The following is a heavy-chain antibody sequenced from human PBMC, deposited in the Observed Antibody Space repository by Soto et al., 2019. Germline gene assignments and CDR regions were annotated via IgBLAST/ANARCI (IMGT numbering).Heavy chain of an antibody. J-gene: IGHJ3*02. CDR1: GFTFTSYE. Sequence: GGSLRLSCVASGFTFTSYEMNRVRQAPGKGLEWVSYISSSVNTIYYADSVKGRFTISRVNAKSSLYLQMDSLRAEDTAVYYCARDQGDAFDIWGQGTMVTVSS. V-gene: IGHV3-48*03. CDR2: ISSSVNTI. CDR3: ARDQGDAFDI.